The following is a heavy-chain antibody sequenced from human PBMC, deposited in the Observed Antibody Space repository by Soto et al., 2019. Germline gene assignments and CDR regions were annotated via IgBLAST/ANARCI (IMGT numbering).Heavy chain of an antibody. Sequence: SETLSLTCTVSGGSISSSSYYWGWIRQPPGKGLEWIGSIYYSGSTYYNPSLKSRVTISVDTSKNQFSLKLSSVTAADTAVYYCARRGIDRAAAAPFDYWGQGTLVTVSS. V-gene: IGHV4-39*01. J-gene: IGHJ4*02. CDR3: ARRGIDRAAAAPFDY. D-gene: IGHD6-13*01. CDR1: GGSISSSSYY. CDR2: IYYSGST.